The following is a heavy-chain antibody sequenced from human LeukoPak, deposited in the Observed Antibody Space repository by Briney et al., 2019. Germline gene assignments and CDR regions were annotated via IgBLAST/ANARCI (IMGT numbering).Heavy chain of an antibody. J-gene: IGHJ4*02. CDR2: IYYTGNT. D-gene: IGHD1-26*01. V-gene: IGHV4-59*12. CDR3: ARMYRPFDY. Sequence: SETPPLTCIVSGGSISGYYWSWIRQPPGKGLELIGHIYYTGNTVYSPSLKSRVTISVDTSKNQFSLKLSSVTAADTAVYYCARMYRPFDYWGQGTLVTVSS. CDR1: GGSISGYY.